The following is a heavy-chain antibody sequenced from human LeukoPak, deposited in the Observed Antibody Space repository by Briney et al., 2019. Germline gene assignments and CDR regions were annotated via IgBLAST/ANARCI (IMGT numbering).Heavy chain of an antibody. CDR2: IYPGDSDT. CDR3: ARHRRYCSGGSCTINWFDP. CDR1: GYSFTSYW. D-gene: IGHD2-15*01. J-gene: IGHJ5*02. V-gene: IGHV5-51*01. Sequence: GESLKISCKGSGYSFTSYWIGWVRQMPGKGLEWMGIIYPGDSDTRYSPSLQGQVTISADKSISTAYLQWSSLKASDTAMYYCARHRRYCSGGSCTINWFDPWGQGTLVTVSS.